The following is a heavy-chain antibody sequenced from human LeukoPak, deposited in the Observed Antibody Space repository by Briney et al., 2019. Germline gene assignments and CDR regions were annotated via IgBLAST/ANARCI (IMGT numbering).Heavy chain of an antibody. V-gene: IGHV3-48*03. CDR1: GFTFSSYE. CDR3: ASLGITGTTGYFDY. D-gene: IGHD1-14*01. J-gene: IGHJ4*02. CDR2: ISSSGSTI. Sequence: GGSLRLSCAASGFTFSSYEMNWVRQAPGKGLEWVSYISSSGSTIYYADSVKGRFTISRDDAKNSLYLQMNSLRAEDTAVYYCASLGITGTTGYFDYWGQGTLVTVSS.